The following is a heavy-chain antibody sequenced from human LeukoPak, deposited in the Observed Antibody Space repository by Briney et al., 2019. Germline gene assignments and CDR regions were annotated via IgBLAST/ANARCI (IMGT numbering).Heavy chain of an antibody. J-gene: IGHJ4*02. D-gene: IGHD3-10*01. CDR2: ISGGDYT. CDR3: AKDAYYYGSGSYLDY. V-gene: IGHV3-23*01. Sequence: GGSLRLSCVASGFTFSDYGMIWVRQAPGKGLEWVSGISGGDYTEHADSVKGRFTISRDNSKNTLYLQMNSLRAEDTAVYYCAKDAYYYGSGSYLDYWGQGTLVTVSS. CDR1: GFTFSDYG.